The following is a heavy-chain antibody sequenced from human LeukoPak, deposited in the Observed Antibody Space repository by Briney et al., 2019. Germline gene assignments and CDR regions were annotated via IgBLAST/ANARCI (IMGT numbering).Heavy chain of an antibody. CDR2: VSTSNGAT. CDR1: GDNFNRYS. D-gene: IGHD5-18*01. J-gene: IGHJ4*02. V-gene: IGHV1-18*01. CDR3: ARVSDTSMVTPGFDS. Sequence: ASAKVSCKTSGDNFNRYSITWVREAPGQGLEWRGWVSTSNGATNYAEKFQGRVTMTTETVTKTAYLELRRLTSGDTAMYFCARVSDTSMVTPGFDSWGQGTLVTVS.